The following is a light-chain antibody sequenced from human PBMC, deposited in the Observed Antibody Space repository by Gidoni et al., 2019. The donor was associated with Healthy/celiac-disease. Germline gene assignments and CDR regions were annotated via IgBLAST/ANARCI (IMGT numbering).Light chain of an antibody. J-gene: IGKJ1*01. Sequence: EIVMTQSPATLSVSPGERATLSCRASQSVSSNLAWYQQKPGQAPRLLIYGASTRATGIPARFSGSGSGTEFTLTISSLQSEDFAVYYCQQYNSGTFGQXTKVEIK. CDR1: QSVSSN. V-gene: IGKV3-15*01. CDR3: QQYNSGT. CDR2: GAS.